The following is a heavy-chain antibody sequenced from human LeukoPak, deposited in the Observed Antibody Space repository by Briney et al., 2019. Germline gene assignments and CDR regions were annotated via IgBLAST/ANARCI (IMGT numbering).Heavy chain of an antibody. Sequence: GASVKVSCKASGYTFTSYGISWVRQAPGQGLEWMGIINPSGGSTSYAQKFQGRVTMTRDTSTSTVYMELSSLRSEDTAVYYCARDRRPGDYAAFDIWGRGTMVTVSS. CDR1: GYTFTSYG. CDR2: INPSGGST. CDR3: ARDRRPGDYAAFDI. V-gene: IGHV1-46*01. J-gene: IGHJ3*02. D-gene: IGHD4-17*01.